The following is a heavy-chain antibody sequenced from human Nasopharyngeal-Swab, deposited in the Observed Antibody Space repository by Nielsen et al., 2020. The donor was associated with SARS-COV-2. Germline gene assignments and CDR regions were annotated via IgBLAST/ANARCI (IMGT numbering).Heavy chain of an antibody. CDR1: GFTFSSYW. CDR3: ARDWGIVATTDGMDV. CDR2: IKQDGSEK. J-gene: IGHJ6*02. V-gene: IGHV3-7*01. D-gene: IGHD5-12*01. Sequence: GGSLRLSCAASGFTFSSYWMSWVRQAPGKGLEWVANIKQDGSEKYYVDSVKGRFTISRDNAKNSLYLQMNSLRAEDTAVYYCARDWGIVATTDGMDVWGQGTTVTVSS.